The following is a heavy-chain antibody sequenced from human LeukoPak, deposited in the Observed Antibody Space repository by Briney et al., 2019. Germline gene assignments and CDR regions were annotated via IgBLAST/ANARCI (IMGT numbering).Heavy chain of an antibody. CDR2: ISWDGGST. Sequence: QTGGSLRLSCAASGFTFDDYTMHWVRQAPGKGLEWVSLISWDGGSTYYADSVKGRFTISRDNSKNTLYLQMNSLRAEDTAVYYCARASIVVVPEFDYWGQGTLVTVSS. V-gene: IGHV3-43*01. CDR3: ARASIVVVPEFDY. CDR1: GFTFDDYT. J-gene: IGHJ4*02. D-gene: IGHD2-2*01.